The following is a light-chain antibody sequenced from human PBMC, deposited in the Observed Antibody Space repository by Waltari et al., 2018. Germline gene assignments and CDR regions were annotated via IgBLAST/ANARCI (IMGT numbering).Light chain of an antibody. CDR3: HVWDSGRDYQAF. CDR1: NIGSKS. V-gene: IGLV3-21*02. CDR2: DDA. J-gene: IGLJ1*01. Sequence: SYVLTQPPSVSVAPGQTARITCGGKNIGSKSVHWYQQKPGQAPVLVVYDDADRPSGIPDRFSGSNSANTATLAISRVESGDEADYYRHVWDSGRDYQAFFGTGTKVTVL.